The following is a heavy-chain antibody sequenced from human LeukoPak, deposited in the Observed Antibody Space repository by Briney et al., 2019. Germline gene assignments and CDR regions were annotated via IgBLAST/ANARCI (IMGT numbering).Heavy chain of an antibody. CDR1: GFTFSNAW. Sequence: GGSLRLSCAASGFTFSNAWMSWVRQAPGKGLEWVSVIYSGGSTYYADSVKGRFTISRDNSKNTLYLQMNSLRAEDTAVYYCARDLSGYFDYWGQGTLVTVSS. CDR2: IYSGGST. CDR3: ARDLSGYFDY. J-gene: IGHJ4*02. V-gene: IGHV3-66*01. D-gene: IGHD3-22*01.